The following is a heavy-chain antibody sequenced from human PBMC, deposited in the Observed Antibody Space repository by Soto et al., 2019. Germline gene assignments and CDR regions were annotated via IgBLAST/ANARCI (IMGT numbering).Heavy chain of an antibody. J-gene: IGHJ4*02. V-gene: IGHV3-23*01. Sequence: EVQLLESGGGLVQPGGSLRLSCAASGFTFSSYAMSWVRQAPGKGLEWVSAISGSGGSTYYADSVKGRFTISRDNSKNTLYLQMNSLRAENTAVYYCAKYSSSWPATFDYWGQGTLVTVSS. CDR3: AKYSSSWPATFDY. D-gene: IGHD6-13*01. CDR2: ISGSGGST. CDR1: GFTFSSYA.